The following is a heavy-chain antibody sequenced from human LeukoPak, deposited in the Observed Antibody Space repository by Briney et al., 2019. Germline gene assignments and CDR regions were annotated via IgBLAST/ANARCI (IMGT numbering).Heavy chain of an antibody. J-gene: IGHJ3*02. CDR1: GFTFSSYG. D-gene: IGHD3-22*01. Sequence: PGRSLRLSCAASGFTFSSYGMHWVRQAPGKGLEWVSGISWNSGSIGYADSVKGRFTISRDNAKNSLYLQMNSLRAEDTALYYCAKGPSYYYDSSGYHAFDIWGQGTMVTVSS. CDR2: ISWNSGSI. V-gene: IGHV3-9*01. CDR3: AKGPSYYYDSSGYHAFDI.